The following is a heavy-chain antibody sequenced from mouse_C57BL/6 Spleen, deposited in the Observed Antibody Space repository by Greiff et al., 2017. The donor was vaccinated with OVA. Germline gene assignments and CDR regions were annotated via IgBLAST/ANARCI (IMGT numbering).Heavy chain of an antibody. D-gene: IGHD1-2*01. CDR1: GFTFSSYA. CDR3: ARDITHYFDC. V-gene: IGHV5-4*01. Sequence: EVQLVESGGGLVKPGGSLKLSCAASGFTFSSYAMSWVRQTPEKRLEWVATISDGGSYTYYPDNVKGRFTISRDNAKNNLYLQMSHLKSEDTAMYYCARDITHYFDCWGQGTTLTVSS. J-gene: IGHJ2*01. CDR2: ISDGGSYT.